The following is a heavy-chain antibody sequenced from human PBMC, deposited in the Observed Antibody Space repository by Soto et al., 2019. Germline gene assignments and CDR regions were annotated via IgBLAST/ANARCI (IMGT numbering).Heavy chain of an antibody. D-gene: IGHD6-19*01. J-gene: IGHJ6*02. CDR3: AHRQAWLVLSYYYYGMDV. CDR1: GFSLSTSGVG. V-gene: IGHV2-5*02. CDR2: IYWDDDK. Sequence: QITLKESGPTLVKPTQTLTLTCTFSGFSLSTSGVGVGWIRQPPGKALEWLALIYWDDDKRYSPSLKSRLTITKDTPKNQVVLTMTNMDPVDTATYYCAHRQAWLVLSYYYYGMDVWGQGTTVTVSS.